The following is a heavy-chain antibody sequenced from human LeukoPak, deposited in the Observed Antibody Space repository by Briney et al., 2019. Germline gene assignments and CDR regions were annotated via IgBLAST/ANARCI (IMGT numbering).Heavy chain of an antibody. CDR3: ARESYCSSTSCYSDYYYYGMDV. D-gene: IGHD2-2*01. CDR1: GYTFTSCG. CDR2: ISAYNDNT. J-gene: IGHJ6*02. Sequence: ASVKVSCKASGYTFTSCGISWVRQAPGQGLEWMGWISAYNDNTNYAQKLQGRVTMTTDTSTSTAYMELRSLRSDDTAVYYCARESYCSSTSCYSDYYYYGMDVWGQGTTVTVSS. V-gene: IGHV1-18*01.